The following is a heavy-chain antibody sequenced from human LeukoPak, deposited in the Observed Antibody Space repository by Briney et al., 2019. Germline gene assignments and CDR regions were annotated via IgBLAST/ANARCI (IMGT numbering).Heavy chain of an antibody. Sequence: SETLSLTCTVSGVSISTYSWSWIRQPPGKAPEWIGFINYSGSTNYNPSLKSRVSISVDTSSGQFSLKVNSVTAADTAVYYCARRHPDSSGWNIDAFDMWGQGTMVTVSA. CDR1: GVSISTYS. J-gene: IGHJ3*02. D-gene: IGHD6-19*01. CDR3: ARRHPDSSGWNIDAFDM. V-gene: IGHV4-59*08. CDR2: INYSGST.